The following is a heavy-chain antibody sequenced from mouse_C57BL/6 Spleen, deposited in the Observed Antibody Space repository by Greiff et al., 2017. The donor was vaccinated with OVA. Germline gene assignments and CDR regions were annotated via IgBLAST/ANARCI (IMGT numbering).Heavy chain of an antibody. J-gene: IGHJ1*03. Sequence: QVQLQQSGPELVKPGASVKISCKASGYAFSSSWMNWVKQRPGKGLEWIGRIYPGDGDTNYNGKFKGKATLTADKSSSTSYMQLSSLTAEDSAVYCCAREAGGYYGYFDVWGTGTTVTVSS. CDR3: AREAGGYYGYFDV. CDR2: IYPGDGDT. V-gene: IGHV1-82*01. D-gene: IGHD2-2*01. CDR1: GYAFSSSW.